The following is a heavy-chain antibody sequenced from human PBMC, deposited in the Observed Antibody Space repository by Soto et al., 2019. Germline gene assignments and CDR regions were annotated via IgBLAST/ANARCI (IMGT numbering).Heavy chain of an antibody. CDR3: ARDPAGTIFGVVIITPDYFDF. J-gene: IGHJ4*02. D-gene: IGHD3-3*01. CDR1: GYAFTSYG. CDR2: ISAYNGNT. V-gene: IGHV1-18*01. Sequence: ASVKVSCRASGYAFTSYGISWVRQAPGQGLEWMGWISAYNGNTNYAQKLQGRVTMTTDTSTSTTYMELRSLRSDDTAVYYCARDPAGTIFGVVIITPDYFDFWGPGTLVTLSS.